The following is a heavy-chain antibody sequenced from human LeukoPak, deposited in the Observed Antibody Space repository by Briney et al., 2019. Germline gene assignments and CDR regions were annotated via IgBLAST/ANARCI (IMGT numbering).Heavy chain of an antibody. Sequence: PGGSLRLSCAASGFTFSIYSINWVRQAPGKGLEWVSSISSSSSYIYYADSVKGRFTISRDNAKNSLYLQMNSLRAEDTAVYYCAREHYDFWSGYSVGYFDYWGQGTLVTVSS. V-gene: IGHV3-21*01. J-gene: IGHJ4*02. CDR1: GFTFSIYS. CDR3: AREHYDFWSGYSVGYFDY. CDR2: ISSSSSYI. D-gene: IGHD3-3*01.